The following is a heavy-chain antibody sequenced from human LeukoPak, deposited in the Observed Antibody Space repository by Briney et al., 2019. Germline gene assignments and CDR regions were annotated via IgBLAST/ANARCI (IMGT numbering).Heavy chain of an antibody. D-gene: IGHD6-19*01. CDR3: ARGYSSGWYDRFDP. J-gene: IGHJ5*02. V-gene: IGHV1-69*05. Sequence: SVTVSCKASGGTFSSYAISWVRQAPGQGLEWMGGIIPIFGTANYAQKFQGRVTITTDESTSTAYMELSSLRSEDTAVYYCARGYSSGWYDRFDPWGQGTLVTVSS. CDR2: IIPIFGTA. CDR1: GGTFSSYA.